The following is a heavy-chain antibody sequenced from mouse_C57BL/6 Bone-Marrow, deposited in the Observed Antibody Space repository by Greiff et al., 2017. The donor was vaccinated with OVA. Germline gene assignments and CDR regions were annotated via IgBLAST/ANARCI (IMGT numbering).Heavy chain of an antibody. D-gene: IGHD2-3*01. CDR2: ISDGGSYT. V-gene: IGHV5-4*03. Sequence: EVKLMESGGGLVKPGGSLKLSCAASGFTFSSYAMSWVRQTPEKRLEWVATISDGGSYTYYPDNVKGRFTISRDNAKNNLYLQMSHLKSEDTAMYDCARMADDGYFYAMDYWGQGTSVTVSS. CDR3: ARMADDGYFYAMDY. J-gene: IGHJ4*01. CDR1: GFTFSSYA.